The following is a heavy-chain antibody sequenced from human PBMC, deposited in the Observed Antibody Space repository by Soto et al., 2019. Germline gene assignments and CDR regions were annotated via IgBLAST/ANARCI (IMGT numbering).Heavy chain of an antibody. V-gene: IGHV1-8*01. CDR2: MNPNSGNT. J-gene: IGHJ6*02. Sequence: ASVKVSCKASGYTFTSYDINWVRQATGQGLEWMGWMNPNSGNTGYAQKFQGRVTMTRNTSISTAYMELSSLRSEDTAVYYCAREGTRSSSWYPYGMDVWGQGTTVTVSS. CDR3: AREGTRSSSWYPYGMDV. D-gene: IGHD6-13*01. CDR1: GYTFTSYD.